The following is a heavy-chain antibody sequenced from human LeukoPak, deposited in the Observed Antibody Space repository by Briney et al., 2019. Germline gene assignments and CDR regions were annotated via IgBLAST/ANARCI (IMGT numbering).Heavy chain of an antibody. V-gene: IGHV4-39*01. CDR1: GGSISSTSYY. Sequence: PSETLSLTCTVSGGSISSTSYYWGWIRQPPGKGLEWIGSIYYSGSTYYNPSLKSRVTMSVETSKNQFSLNLSSVTAADTAVYYCARRSSSAPGISGGGFDYWGQGTLVTVSS. CDR3: ARRSSSAPGISGGGFDY. CDR2: IYYSGST. J-gene: IGHJ4*02. D-gene: IGHD6-13*01.